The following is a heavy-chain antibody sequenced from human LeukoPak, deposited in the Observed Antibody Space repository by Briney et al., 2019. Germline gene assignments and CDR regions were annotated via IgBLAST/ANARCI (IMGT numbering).Heavy chain of an antibody. J-gene: IGHJ5*02. CDR2: IYYSGST. Sequence: SETLSLTCAVYGGSFSGYYWSWIRQPPGKGLEWIGYIYYSGSTYYNPSLKSRVTISVDTSKNQFSLKLSSVTAADTAVYYCARGQWGNYYDSSGYYFWFDPWGQGTLVTVSS. V-gene: IGHV4-30-4*08. CDR3: ARGQWGNYYDSSGYYFWFDP. D-gene: IGHD3-22*01. CDR1: GGSFSGYY.